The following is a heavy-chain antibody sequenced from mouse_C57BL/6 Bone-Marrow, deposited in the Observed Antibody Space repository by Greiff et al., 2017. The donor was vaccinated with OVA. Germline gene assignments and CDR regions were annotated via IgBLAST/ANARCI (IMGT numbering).Heavy chain of an antibody. CDR1: GFTFSDFY. D-gene: IGHD2-5*01. CDR3: ARDGPYSNYVFAY. CDR2: SRNKANDYTT. Sequence: EVNVVESGGGLVQSGRSLRLSCATSGFTFSDFYMEWVRQAPGKGLEWIAASRNKANDYTTEYSASVKGRFIVSRDTSQSILYLQMNALRAEDTAIYYCARDGPYSNYVFAYWGQGTLVTVSA. J-gene: IGHJ3*01. V-gene: IGHV7-1*01.